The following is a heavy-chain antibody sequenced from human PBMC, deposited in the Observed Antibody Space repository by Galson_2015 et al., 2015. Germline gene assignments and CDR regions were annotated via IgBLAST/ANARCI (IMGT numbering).Heavy chain of an antibody. V-gene: IGHV4-4*02. CDR2: IFHSGNT. D-gene: IGHD3-22*01. J-gene: IGHJ3*02. CDR1: GGSISSSNW. Sequence: ETLSLTCAVSGGSISSSNWWGWVRQPPGKGLEWIGDIFHSGNTNYNPSLKSRVIISVDKSKKEFSLNVNSMTAADTAVYYCAKSLSSGYFDDAFDIWGQGTMVTVSS. CDR3: AKSLSSGYFDDAFDI.